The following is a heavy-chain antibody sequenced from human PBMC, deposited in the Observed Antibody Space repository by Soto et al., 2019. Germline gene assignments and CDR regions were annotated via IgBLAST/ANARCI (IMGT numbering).Heavy chain of an antibody. CDR2: IIPIFGTA. D-gene: IGHD6-19*01. J-gene: IGHJ6*02. Sequence: ASVKVSCKASGGTFSSYAISWVRQAPGQGLEWMGGIIPIFGTANYAQKFQGRVTITADESTSTAYMELSSLRSEDTAVYYCARGGYSSGWWEVYYYYGMDVWGQGTTVTVSS. V-gene: IGHV1-69*13. CDR3: ARGGYSSGWWEVYYYYGMDV. CDR1: GGTFSSYA.